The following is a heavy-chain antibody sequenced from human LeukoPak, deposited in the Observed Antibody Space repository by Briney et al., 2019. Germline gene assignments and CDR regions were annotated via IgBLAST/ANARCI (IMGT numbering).Heavy chain of an antibody. CDR2: IYYSGST. V-gene: IGHV4-39*07. J-gene: IGHJ3*02. D-gene: IGHD4-23*01. Sequence: SETLSLTCTVSGGSISSSSYYWGWIRQPPGKGLEWIGSIYYSGSTYYNPSLKSRVTISVDTSKNQFSLKLSSVTAADTAVYYCATLTGGDDAFDIWGQGTMVTVSS. CDR1: GGSISSSSYY. CDR3: ATLTGGDDAFDI.